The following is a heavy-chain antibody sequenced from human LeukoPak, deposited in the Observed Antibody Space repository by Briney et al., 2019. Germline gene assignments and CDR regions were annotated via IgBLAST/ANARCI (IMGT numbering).Heavy chain of an antibody. Sequence: ASVKVSCKASGYTFTTYGVTWVRQAPGQGLEWMGWISPYNGDTNYAQNLQGRVTLTTDTSTSTAYMEVRSLRSDDTAVYYCARDGAVAAVFDYWGQGTLVTVSS. V-gene: IGHV1-18*01. CDR1: GYTFTTYG. J-gene: IGHJ4*02. CDR2: ISPYNGDT. D-gene: IGHD6-19*01. CDR3: ARDGAVAAVFDY.